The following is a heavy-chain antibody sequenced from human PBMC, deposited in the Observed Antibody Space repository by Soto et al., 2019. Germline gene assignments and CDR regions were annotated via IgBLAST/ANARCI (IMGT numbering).Heavy chain of an antibody. CDR2: IIPIFGTA. CDR1: GGTSSDYA. V-gene: IGHV1-69*01. J-gene: IGHJ3*01. CDR3: AGSFKYGSGTFDALDV. Sequence: QVLLVQSGTEVKKPGSSVKVSCQASGGTSSDYALTWVRQAPGQGLEWMGGIIPIFGTANYAQRLQGRVSITADESSSTAYMELGSLKSEDTAVYYCAGSFKYGSGTFDALDVWGHGTMVMVSS. D-gene: IGHD3-10*01.